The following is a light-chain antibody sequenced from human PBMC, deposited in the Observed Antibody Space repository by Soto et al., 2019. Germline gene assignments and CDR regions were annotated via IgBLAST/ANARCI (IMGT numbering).Light chain of an antibody. Sequence: DIQMTQSPSSVSASVGDRVTITCRASQGISSWVAWYQQKPGKAPNLLIYAASSLQSGVPSRFIGSGSGTEVTLTISSLQPEDFATYYCQQADTFPLTFGGGTKVEIK. V-gene: IGKV1-12*01. CDR1: QGISSW. CDR2: AAS. J-gene: IGKJ4*01. CDR3: QQADTFPLT.